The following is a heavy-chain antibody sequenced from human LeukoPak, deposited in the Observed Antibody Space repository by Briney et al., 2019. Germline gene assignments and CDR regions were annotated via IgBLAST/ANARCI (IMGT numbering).Heavy chain of an antibody. D-gene: IGHD3-9*01. J-gene: IGHJ4*02. CDR2: IYYSGST. Sequence: SETLSLTCTVSGGSISSSSYYWGWIRQPPGKGLEWIGSIYYSGSTYYNPSLKSRVTISVDTSKSQFSLKLSSVTAADTAVYYCARHVYYDILTGYYNPLEFDYWGQGTLVTVSS. V-gene: IGHV4-39*01. CDR3: ARHVYYDILTGYYNPLEFDY. CDR1: GGSISSSSYY.